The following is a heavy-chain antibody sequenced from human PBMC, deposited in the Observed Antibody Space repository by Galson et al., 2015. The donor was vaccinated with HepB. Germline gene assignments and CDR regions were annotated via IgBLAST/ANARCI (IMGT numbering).Heavy chain of an antibody. CDR2: ISAYNGNT. Sequence: SVKVSCKASGYTFTSYGISWVRQAPGQGLEWMGWISAYNGNTNYAQKFQGRVTLTTDTSTTTAYMELRSLSSDDTAVYYCARSLRYCNGGNCYSVLLVWGQGTTVTVSS. CDR3: ARSLRYCNGGNCYSVLLV. CDR1: GYTFTSYG. V-gene: IGHV1-18*04. D-gene: IGHD2-15*01. J-gene: IGHJ6*02.